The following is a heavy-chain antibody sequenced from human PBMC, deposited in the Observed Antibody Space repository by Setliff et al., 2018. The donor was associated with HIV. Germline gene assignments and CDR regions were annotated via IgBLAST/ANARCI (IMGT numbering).Heavy chain of an antibody. CDR1: GYSISSGYY. J-gene: IGHJ6*03. D-gene: IGHD6-13*01. Sequence: LSETLSLTCAVSGYSISSGYYWGWVRQPPEKGLEWIGSFYHSGSTYYNPSLKSRVTISVDTSKNQFSLKLSSVTAADTAVYYCAIGFGRSTWTYYYYYMDVWGKGTTVTVS. CDR3: AIGFGRSTWTYYYYYMDV. V-gene: IGHV4-38-2*01. CDR2: FYHSGST.